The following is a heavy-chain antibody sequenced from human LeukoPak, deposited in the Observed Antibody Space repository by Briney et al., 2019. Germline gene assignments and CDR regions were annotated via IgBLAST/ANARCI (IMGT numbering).Heavy chain of an antibody. D-gene: IGHD7-27*01. CDR2: IYYSGST. V-gene: IGHV4-39*01. CDR1: GGSISSSSYY. CDR3: ARHDAYGAKLGAPYYFDY. J-gene: IGHJ4*02. Sequence: ASETLSLTCTVSGGSISSSSYYWGWIRQPPGKGLEWIGSIYYSGSTYYNPSLKSRVTISVDTSKNQFSLKLSFVTAADTAVYYCARHDAYGAKLGAPYYFDYWGQGTLVTVSS.